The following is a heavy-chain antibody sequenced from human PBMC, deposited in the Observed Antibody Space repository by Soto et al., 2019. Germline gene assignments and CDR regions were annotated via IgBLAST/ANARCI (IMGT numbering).Heavy chain of an antibody. J-gene: IGHJ6*02. CDR1: GYRFETYG. D-gene: IGHD2-21*01. V-gene: IGHV1-18*01. Sequence: QVQLVQSGAEVTKPGASVKVSCKASGYRFETYGMTWVRQAPGQGLEWMGWISAYSVDTYNAQKFQDRVTMTTDTSTGTAYMELRGLRSDDTAVYYCARGHEVIRGALDVWGQGTTVTVSS. CDR3: ARGHEVIRGALDV. CDR2: ISAYSVDT.